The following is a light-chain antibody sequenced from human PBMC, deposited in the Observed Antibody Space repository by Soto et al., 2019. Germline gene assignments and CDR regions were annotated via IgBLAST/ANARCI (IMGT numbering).Light chain of an antibody. CDR2: GAS. CDR3: QQYGSSPYT. CDR1: QSVSSSY. V-gene: IGKV3-20*01. J-gene: IGKJ2*01. Sequence: EIVLTQSPGILSLSPGERATLSCRASQSVSSSYLAWYQQKPVQAPRLLIYGASSRATGIPDRFSGSGSGTDFTLTISRLEPEDFAVYYCQQYGSSPYTFGQGPKLEIK.